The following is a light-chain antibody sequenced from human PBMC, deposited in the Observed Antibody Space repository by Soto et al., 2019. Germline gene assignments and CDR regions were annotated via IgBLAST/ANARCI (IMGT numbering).Light chain of an antibody. CDR2: DAS. CDR3: QPYDNLPLT. CDR1: HDISNY. J-gene: IGKJ4*01. V-gene: IGKV1-33*01. Sequence: DIQMTQSPSSLSASVGDRVTITCQASHDISNYLNWYQQKPGKAPKLLIYDASNLETGVPSRLSGSGSGTDFNFTISSLQPEDIATYYCQPYDNLPLTFGGGTKVEIK.